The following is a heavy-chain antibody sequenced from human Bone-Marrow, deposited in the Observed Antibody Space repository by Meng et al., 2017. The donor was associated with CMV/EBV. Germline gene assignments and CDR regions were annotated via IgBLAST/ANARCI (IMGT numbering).Heavy chain of an antibody. V-gene: IGHV1-2*02. D-gene: IGHD3/OR15-3a*01. J-gene: IGHJ6*02. CDR3: ARLFHTTLGTNYYYGMDV. CDR1: GYTFTGYN. CDR2: INPHSGDT. Sequence: ASVKVSCKASGYTFTGYNIHWVRQAPGQGLDWMGWINPHSGDTKYAEKFQGRVTLTRDTSISTAYLELSRLTSDDTAVFFCARLFHTTLGTNYYYGMDVRGQGTTVTVSS.